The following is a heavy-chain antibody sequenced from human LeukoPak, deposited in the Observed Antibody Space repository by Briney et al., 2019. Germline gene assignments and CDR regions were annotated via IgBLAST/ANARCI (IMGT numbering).Heavy chain of an antibody. Sequence: GRSLRLSCAASGFTFSSYAMHWVRQAPGKGLEWVAVISYDGSNKYYADSVRGRFTISRDNSKNTLYLQMNSLRAEDTAVYYCARDILVWGQGTTVTVS. CDR2: ISYDGSNK. CDR3: ARDILV. J-gene: IGHJ6*02. V-gene: IGHV3-30*04. D-gene: IGHD2-21*01. CDR1: GFTFSSYA.